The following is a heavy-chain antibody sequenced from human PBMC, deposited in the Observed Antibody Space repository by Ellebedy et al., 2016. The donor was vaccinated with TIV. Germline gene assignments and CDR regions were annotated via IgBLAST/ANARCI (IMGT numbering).Heavy chain of an antibody. V-gene: IGHV3-43D*03. CDR2: ISWDGGKT. D-gene: IGHD4-17*01. CDR3: VKGTRKSVTTSLDY. Sequence: PGGSLRLSCAVSGFTLSSYSMNWVRQAPGKGLEWVSLISWDGGKTNYADSARGRFTISRDNGKDSLYLQMNSLRPEDTAFYYCVKGTRKSVTTSLDYWGQGTLVTVSS. CDR1: GFTLSSYS. J-gene: IGHJ4*02.